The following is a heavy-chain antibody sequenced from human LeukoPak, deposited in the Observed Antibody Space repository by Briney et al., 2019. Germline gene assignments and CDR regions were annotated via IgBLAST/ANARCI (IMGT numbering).Heavy chain of an antibody. V-gene: IGHV1-69*04. J-gene: IGHJ6*02. CDR2: IIPLLGIA. Sequence: GASVKVSCKASGGTFSSYAISWVRQAPGQGLEWMGRIIPLLGIANYAQKFQGRVTITADKSTSTAYMELSSLRSEDTAVYYCATDTSWNDALSYYYGMDVWGQGTTVTVSS. CDR1: GGTFSSYA. CDR3: ATDTSWNDALSYYYGMDV. D-gene: IGHD1-1*01.